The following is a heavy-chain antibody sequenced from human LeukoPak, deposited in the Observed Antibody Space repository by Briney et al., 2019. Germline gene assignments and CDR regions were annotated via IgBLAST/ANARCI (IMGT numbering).Heavy chain of an antibody. CDR1: GFTFSSYA. Sequence: GGSLRLSCAASGFTFSSYAMSWVRQAPGKGLEWVAYMSQDGIEIYYVDSVKGRFTISRDNAKSLLYLQMNSLRAEDTAVYYCARGVYAFDVWGQGTLITVSS. D-gene: IGHD2-8*01. V-gene: IGHV3-7*01. J-gene: IGHJ3*01. CDR2: MSQDGIEI. CDR3: ARGVYAFDV.